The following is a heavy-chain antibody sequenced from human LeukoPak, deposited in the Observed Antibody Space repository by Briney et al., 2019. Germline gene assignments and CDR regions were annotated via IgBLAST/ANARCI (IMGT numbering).Heavy chain of an antibody. CDR2: IYYSGST. D-gene: IGHD6-19*01. J-gene: IGHJ4*02. V-gene: IGHV4-59*01. Sequence: SETLSLTCTVSGGSISSYYWSWIRQPPGKGLEWIGYIYYSGSTNYNPSLKSRVTISVDTSKNQFSLKLSSVTAADTVVYYCAMSSGWYLHFDYWGQGTLVTVS. CDR3: AMSSGWYLHFDY. CDR1: GGSISSYY.